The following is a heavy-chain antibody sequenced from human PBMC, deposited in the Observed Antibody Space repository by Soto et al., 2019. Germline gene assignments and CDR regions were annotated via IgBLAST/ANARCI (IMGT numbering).Heavy chain of an antibody. CDR1: GLTFSSYS. Sequence: PGGSLGLSCAASGLTFSSYSMNWVRQAPGKGLEWVSYISSSSSTIYYADSVKGRFTISRDNAKNSLYLQMNSLRDEDTAVYYCARDEQQLAPYYYYGMDVWGQGTTVTVSS. CDR3: ARDEQQLAPYYYYGMDV. D-gene: IGHD6-13*01. CDR2: ISSSSSTI. J-gene: IGHJ6*02. V-gene: IGHV3-48*02.